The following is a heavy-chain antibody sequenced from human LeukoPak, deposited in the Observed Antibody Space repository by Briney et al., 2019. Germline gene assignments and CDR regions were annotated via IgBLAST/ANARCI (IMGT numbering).Heavy chain of an antibody. V-gene: IGHV1-2*04. CDR2: INPNSGGT. CDR3: ARGIVGATGNYFDY. CDR1: GYTFTGYY. J-gene: IGHJ4*02. D-gene: IGHD1-26*01. Sequence: ASVKVSCKASGYTFTGYYMHWVRQAPGQGLEWMGWINPNSGGTNYAQKFQGWVTMTRDTSISTAYMELSRLGSDDTAVYYCARGIVGATGNYFDYWGQGTLVTVSS.